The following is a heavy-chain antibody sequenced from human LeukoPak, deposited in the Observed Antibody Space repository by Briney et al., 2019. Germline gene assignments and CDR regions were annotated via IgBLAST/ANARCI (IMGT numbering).Heavy chain of an antibody. CDR2: IWYDGSKQ. J-gene: IGHJ4*02. CDR1: GFPFSSYS. V-gene: IGHV3-33*08. CDR3: VRDPGTSSYYFDS. Sequence: PGGSLRLSCAASGFPFSSYSMNWVRQAPGKGLEWVALIWYDGSKQHYADSVKGRFTISRDNSKNALYLQMNSLRVEDTSLYYCVRDPGTSSYYFDSWGQGTLVTVSS. D-gene: IGHD3-16*01.